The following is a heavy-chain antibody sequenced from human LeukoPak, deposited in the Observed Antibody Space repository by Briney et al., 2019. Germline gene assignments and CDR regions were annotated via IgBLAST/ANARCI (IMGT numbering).Heavy chain of an antibody. CDR2: INPKSGDT. CDR3: ARDRAATWYSGEDY. D-gene: IGHD1-1*01. J-gene: IGHJ4*02. V-gene: IGHV1-2*02. CDR1: GYTFTAYY. Sequence: ASVKVSCKASGYTFTAYYIHWVRQAPGLGLEWMGWINPKSGDTEYAQKFQGRVTMTRDTSISTIYMELSRLASDDTAIYYCARDRAATWYSGEDYWGQGTLVIVSS.